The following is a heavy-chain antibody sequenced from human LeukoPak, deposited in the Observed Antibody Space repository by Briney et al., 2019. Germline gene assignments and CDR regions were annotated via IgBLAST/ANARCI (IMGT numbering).Heavy chain of an antibody. Sequence: SQTLSLTCDISGDSVSSNSAAWNWIRQSPSRGLEWLGRTYYRSKWYNDYAVSVKSRITINPDTSKNQFSLQLNSVTPEDTAVYYCARSYYYDSSGYYYDGYFQHWGQGTLVTVSS. J-gene: IGHJ1*01. CDR2: TYYRSKWYN. V-gene: IGHV6-1*01. D-gene: IGHD3-22*01. CDR1: GDSVSSNSAA. CDR3: ARSYYYDSSGYYYDGYFQH.